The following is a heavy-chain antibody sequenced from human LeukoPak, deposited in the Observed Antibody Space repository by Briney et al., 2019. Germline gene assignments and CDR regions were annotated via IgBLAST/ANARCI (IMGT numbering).Heavy chain of an antibody. Sequence: AGGSLRLSCAASGFSFSVSGIHWVRQASGKGLEWVGRIRSKANSYATAYAASVKGRFTISRDDSRNTAYLQMNSLKTEDTAIYYCIRSTQRPVSVTGFGTLSYYYMDVWGKGTTVTVSS. CDR1: GFSFSVSG. V-gene: IGHV3-73*01. CDR2: IRSKANSYAT. CDR3: IRSTQRPVSVTGFGTLSYYYMDV. D-gene: IGHD3-10*01. J-gene: IGHJ6*03.